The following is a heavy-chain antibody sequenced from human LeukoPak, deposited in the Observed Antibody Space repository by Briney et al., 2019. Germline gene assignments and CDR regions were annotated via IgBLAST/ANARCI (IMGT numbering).Heavy chain of an antibody. D-gene: IGHD3-3*01. CDR2: INHSGST. V-gene: IGHV4-34*01. J-gene: IGHJ6*02. CDR3: ARGFPLYYDFWSGYRGTTKYYYGMDV. CDR1: GGSFSGYY. Sequence: PSETLSLTCAVYGGSFSGYYWSWIRQPPGKGLEWIGEINHSGSTNYNPPLKSRVTISVDTSKNQFSLKLSSVTAADTAVYYCARGFPLYYDFWSGYRGTTKYYYGMDVWGQGTTVTVSS.